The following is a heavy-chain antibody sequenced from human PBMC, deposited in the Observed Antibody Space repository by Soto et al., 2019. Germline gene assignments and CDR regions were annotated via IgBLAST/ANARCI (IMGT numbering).Heavy chain of an antibody. D-gene: IGHD3-10*01. CDR3: ASALIYGSGSYDY. V-gene: IGHV3-74*01. CDR2: IKTDGSGA. J-gene: IGHJ4*02. Sequence: EVQLVESGGGLVQPGGSLRLSCAASGFTFSNYWMHWVRQAPGKGRVWVSRIKTDGSGANYGDSVKGRFTISRYNDKNTLYLQMNSLRAEDTTVYYCASALIYGSGSYDYWGQGTLVTVSS. CDR1: GFTFSNYW.